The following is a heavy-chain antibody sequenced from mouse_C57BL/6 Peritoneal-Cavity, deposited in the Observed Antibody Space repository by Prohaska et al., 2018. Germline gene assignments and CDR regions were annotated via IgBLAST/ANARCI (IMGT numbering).Heavy chain of an antibody. V-gene: IGHV6-3*01. J-gene: IGHJ3*01. CDR3: TGWFAY. Sequence: EVKLEESGGGLVQPGGSMKLSCVASGFTFSNYWMNWVRQSPEKGLEWVAQIRLKSDNYSTHYAESVKVRFTISRDDSKSSVYLQMNNLRAEDTGIYYRTGWFAYWGQGTPVTVTA. CDR2: IRLKSDNYST. CDR1: GFTFSNYW.